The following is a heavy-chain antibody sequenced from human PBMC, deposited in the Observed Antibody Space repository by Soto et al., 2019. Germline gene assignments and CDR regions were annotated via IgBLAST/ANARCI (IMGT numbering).Heavy chain of an antibody. CDR3: AKPNSSGWYDPLYFDY. CDR2: ISYDGSNK. D-gene: IGHD6-19*01. V-gene: IGHV3-30*18. J-gene: IGHJ4*02. CDR1: GFTFSSYG. Sequence: QVQLVESGGGVVQPGRSLRLSCAASGFTFSSYGMHWVRQAPGKGLEWVAVISYDGSNKYYADSVKGRFTISRDNSKNTMYLQMNSLRVEDTAVYYCAKPNSSGWYDPLYFDYWGQGTLVTVSS.